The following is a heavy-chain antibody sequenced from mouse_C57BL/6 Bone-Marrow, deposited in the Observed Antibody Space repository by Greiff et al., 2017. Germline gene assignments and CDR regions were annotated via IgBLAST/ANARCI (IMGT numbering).Heavy chain of an antibody. D-gene: IGHD4-1*01. CDR3: ARERLGPFDY. Sequence: EVKLVESGGGLVKPGGSLKLSCAASGFTFSSYAMSWVRQTPEKRLEWVATISDGGSYTYYPDNVKGRFTISRDNAKNNLYLQMSHLKSEDTAMYYCARERLGPFDYWGQGTTLTVSS. V-gene: IGHV5-4*01. J-gene: IGHJ2*01. CDR1: GFTFSSYA. CDR2: ISDGGSYT.